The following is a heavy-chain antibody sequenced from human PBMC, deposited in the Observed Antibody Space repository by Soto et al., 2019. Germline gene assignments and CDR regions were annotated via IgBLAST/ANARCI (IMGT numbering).Heavy chain of an antibody. J-gene: IGHJ4*02. CDR1: GGSISTYY. V-gene: IGHV4-59*01. CDR3: ARRTSSGAIAD. CDR2: IYYSGIT. D-gene: IGHD2-21*01. Sequence: LSLTCTVSGGSISTYYWTWIRQPPGKGLEWIGYIYYSGITNYNPSLKSRVSMSVDTSKNQFSLKLSSVTAADTAAYFCARRTSSGAIADWGQGKMVTDSS.